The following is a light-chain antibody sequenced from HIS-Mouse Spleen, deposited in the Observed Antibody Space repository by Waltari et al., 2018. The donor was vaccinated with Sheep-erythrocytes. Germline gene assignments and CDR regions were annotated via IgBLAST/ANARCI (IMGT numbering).Light chain of an antibody. CDR3: QQSYSTPRT. V-gene: IGKV1-39*01. CDR1: QSISSY. J-gene: IGKJ1*01. Sequence: DIQMTQSPSSLSASVGLRVTITCRATQSISSYLNWYQQKPGKAPKLLIYAASSLQSGVPSRFSGSGSGTDFTLTISSLQPEDFATYYCQQSYSTPRTFGQGTKVEIK. CDR2: AAS.